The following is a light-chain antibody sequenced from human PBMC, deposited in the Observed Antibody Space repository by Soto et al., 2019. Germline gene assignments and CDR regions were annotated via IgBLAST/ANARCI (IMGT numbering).Light chain of an antibody. CDR2: DVS. CDR1: SSDVGGYNY. CDR3: SSYTSSSTLE. Sequence: QSALTQPASVSGSPGQSITISCTGTSSDVGGYNYVSWYQQHPGKAPKLMIYDVSNRPSGVSIRFSGSKSGNTASLTISGLQAEDEADYYCSSYTSSSTLEFGGGTKVTVL. V-gene: IGLV2-14*01. J-gene: IGLJ3*02.